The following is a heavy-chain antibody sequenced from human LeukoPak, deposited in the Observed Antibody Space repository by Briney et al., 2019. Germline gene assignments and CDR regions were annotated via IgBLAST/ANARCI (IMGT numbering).Heavy chain of an antibody. J-gene: IGHJ4*02. V-gene: IGHV3-13*01. Sequence: GGSLRLSCAASGFTFSSYDMHWVRQATGKGLEWVSAIGTAGDTYYPGSVKGRFTISRENAKNSLYLQMNSLRAGDTAVYYCAGLPAYYYDTSGFYFDYWGQGTLVAVSS. CDR2: IGTAGDT. CDR1: GFTFSSYD. CDR3: AGLPAYYYDTSGFYFDY. D-gene: IGHD3-22*01.